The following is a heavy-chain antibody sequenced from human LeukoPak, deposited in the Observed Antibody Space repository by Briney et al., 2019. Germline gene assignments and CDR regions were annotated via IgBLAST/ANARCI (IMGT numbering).Heavy chain of an antibody. D-gene: IGHD3-3*01. CDR3: AGFWSAYQKDF. J-gene: IGHJ4*02. V-gene: IGHV3-74*01. CDR1: GFTFSNFW. Sequence: GGSLRLSCAASGFTFSNFWMYWVRQAPGKGLVWVARINNDGSTTVYADSVEGRFTISRDNAKNTLNLQMSSLRAEDTALYYCAGFWSAYQKDFWGQGTLVTVPS. CDR2: INNDGSTT.